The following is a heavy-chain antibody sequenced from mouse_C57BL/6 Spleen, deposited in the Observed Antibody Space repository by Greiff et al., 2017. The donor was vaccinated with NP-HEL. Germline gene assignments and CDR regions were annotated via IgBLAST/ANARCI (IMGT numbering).Heavy chain of an antibody. Sequence: VKLQQPGAELVKPGASVKMSCKASGYTFTSYWITWVKQRPGQGLEWIGDIYPGSGSTNYNEKFKSKATLTVDTSSSTAYMQLSSLTSEDSAVYYCARGGLPLYYAMDYWGQGTSVTVSS. CDR1: GYTFTSYW. CDR2: IYPGSGST. V-gene: IGHV1-55*01. D-gene: IGHD2-2*01. CDR3: ARGGLPLYYAMDY. J-gene: IGHJ4*01.